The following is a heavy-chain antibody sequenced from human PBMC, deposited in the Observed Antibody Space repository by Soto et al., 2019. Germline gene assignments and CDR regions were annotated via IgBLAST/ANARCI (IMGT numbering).Heavy chain of an antibody. V-gene: IGHV3-7*01. Sequence: GGSLRLSCAASGFTFSTYWMDWVRQTPGKGLEWVANINQDGSEKNSVDSVKGRFTISRDNAGNSLYLQMRSLTAGDSALYYCSRSLNSWGQGTLVTVSS. CDR2: INQDGSEK. J-gene: IGHJ4*02. CDR1: GFTFSTYW. CDR3: SRSLNS.